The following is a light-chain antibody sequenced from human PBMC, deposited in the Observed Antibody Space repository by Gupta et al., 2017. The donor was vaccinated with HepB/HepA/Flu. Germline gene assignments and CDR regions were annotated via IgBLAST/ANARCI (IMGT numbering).Light chain of an antibody. CDR1: QSVSTS. J-gene: IGKJ4*01. Sequence: EIVLTQSPATLSLSPGERATLSCRASQSVSTSLAWYQQKPGQAPRLLIYDASNRATGIQARFSGSGSGTDFTLTSSSLETEDFAVYYCQQRSNWLFGGGTKLEIK. CDR3: QQRSNWL. V-gene: IGKV3-11*01. CDR2: DAS.